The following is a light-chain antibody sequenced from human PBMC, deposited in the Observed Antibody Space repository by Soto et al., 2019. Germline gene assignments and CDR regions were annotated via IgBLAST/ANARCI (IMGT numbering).Light chain of an antibody. CDR2: RND. Sequence: QPLLPQPPSASGTPGQRVTISCSGSSSYIGSKYVYWYQQLPGTAPKLLIYRNDQRPSRISDLFSGSKSGTSASLAISGLRSEDEADYYCAAWDDSLSGYVFGTGTKVTVL. J-gene: IGLJ1*01. CDR3: AAWDDSLSGYV. CDR1: SSYIGSKY. V-gene: IGLV1-47*01.